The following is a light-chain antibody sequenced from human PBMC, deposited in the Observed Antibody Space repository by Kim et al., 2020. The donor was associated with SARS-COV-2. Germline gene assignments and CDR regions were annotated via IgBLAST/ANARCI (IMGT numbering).Light chain of an antibody. CDR2: QDS. CDR3: QAWDSSTVV. Sequence: SLYPGQTASITCSGDKLGDKYACWYQQKPGQSPVLVIYQDSKRPSGIPERFSGSNSGNTATLTISGTQAMDEADYYCQAWDSSTVVFGGGTQLTVL. CDR1: KLGDKY. V-gene: IGLV3-1*01. J-gene: IGLJ2*01.